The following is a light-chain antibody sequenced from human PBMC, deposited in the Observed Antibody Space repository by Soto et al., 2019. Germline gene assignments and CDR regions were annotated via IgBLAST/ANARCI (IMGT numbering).Light chain of an antibody. CDR2: GNN. V-gene: IGLV1-40*01. CDR1: SSNIGAGYD. Sequence: QSVLTQPPSVSGAPGQRVTISCTGSSSNIGAGYDVHWYLQLPGTAPKLVIYGNNNRPSGVPDRFSGSKSGTSASLAITGLQAEDEADYYCQSYDSSLSGWVFGGGTKVTVL. J-gene: IGLJ3*02. CDR3: QSYDSSLSGWV.